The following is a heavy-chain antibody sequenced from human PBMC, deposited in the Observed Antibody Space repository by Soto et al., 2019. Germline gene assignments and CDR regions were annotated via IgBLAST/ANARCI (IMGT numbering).Heavy chain of an antibody. Sequence: SETLSLTCAVYGGSFSGYYWSWIRQPPGKGLEWIGEINHSGSTNYNPSLKSRVTISVDTSKNQFSLKLSSVTAADTAVYYCARGVIAVGALDYWGQGTLVTVSS. J-gene: IGHJ4*02. D-gene: IGHD6-19*01. CDR3: ARGVIAVGALDY. CDR1: GGSFSGYY. CDR2: INHSGST. V-gene: IGHV4-34*01.